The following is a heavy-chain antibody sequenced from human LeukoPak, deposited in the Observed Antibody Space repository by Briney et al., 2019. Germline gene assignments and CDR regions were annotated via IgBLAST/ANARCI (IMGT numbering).Heavy chain of an antibody. V-gene: IGHV3-21*01. J-gene: IGHJ1*01. CDR3: AKVQDGSATWFEYFQH. D-gene: IGHD3-9*01. CDR2: ITSGSVNK. CDR1: GFTFSSYR. Sequence: GGSLRLSCAASGFTFSSYRMTWVRQAPGKGLEWVALITSGSVNKYYADSVKGRFTVSRDNAKNSLFLRMNSLRAEDTAVYYCAKVQDGSATWFEYFQHRGQGTLVTVSS.